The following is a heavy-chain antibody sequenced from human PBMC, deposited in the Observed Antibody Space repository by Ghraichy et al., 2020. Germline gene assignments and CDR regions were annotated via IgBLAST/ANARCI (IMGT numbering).Heavy chain of an antibody. CDR1: GFTFDDYA. D-gene: IGHD2-15*01. Sequence: LRLSCAASGFTFDDYAMHWVRQAPGKGLEWVSGISWNSGSIGYADSVKGRFTISRDNVKNSLYLQMSSLSAEDTALYYCVKDLGSSWWALDVWGQGTTVTVSS. CDR2: ISWNSGSI. J-gene: IGHJ6*02. V-gene: IGHV3-9*01. CDR3: VKDLGSSWWALDV.